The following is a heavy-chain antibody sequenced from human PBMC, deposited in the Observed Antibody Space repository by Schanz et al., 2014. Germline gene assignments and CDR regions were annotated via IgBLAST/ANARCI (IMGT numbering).Heavy chain of an antibody. CDR1: AFALNNYD. D-gene: IGHD3-3*02. V-gene: IGHV3-23*01. CDR3: ATDHLPGLYYLDY. CDR2: IRGSGGST. Sequence: DVQLLESGGGLVQPGGSLRLSCAASAFALNNYDMTWVRQAPGKGLEWVSCIRGSGGSTLYADSVQGRFTISRDDSKNMLYLQMNSLRTEDTAVYYCATDHLPGLYYLDYWGQGTRVTVSS. J-gene: IGHJ4*02.